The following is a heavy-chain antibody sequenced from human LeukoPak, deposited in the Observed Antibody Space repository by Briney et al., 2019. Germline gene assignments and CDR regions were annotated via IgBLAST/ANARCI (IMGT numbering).Heavy chain of an antibody. V-gene: IGHV4-34*01. CDR1: GGSFSGYY. J-gene: IGHJ4*02. D-gene: IGHD5-18*01. CDR2: INHSGST. CDR3: ARGGIQLWLSRDYYFDY. Sequence: SETLSLTCAVYGGSFSGYYWGWIRQPPGKGLEWIGEINHSGSTNYNPSLKSRVTISVDTSKNQLSLKLSSVTAADTAVYYCARGGIQLWLSRDYYFDYWGQGTLVTVSS.